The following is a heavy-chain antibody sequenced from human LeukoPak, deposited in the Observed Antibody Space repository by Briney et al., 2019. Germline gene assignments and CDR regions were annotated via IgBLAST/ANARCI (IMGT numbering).Heavy chain of an antibody. Sequence: SETLSLTCTVSGGSISSYYWSWIRQPAGKGLEWIGRIYNTRSTNHNPSLKTRVTMSLDTSKNQFSLKLTSVTAADTAVYYCAREPLWSGYSYYYYYMDVWGKGTTVTVSS. CDR2: IYNTRST. V-gene: IGHV4-4*07. CDR1: GGSISSYY. D-gene: IGHD3-3*01. J-gene: IGHJ6*03. CDR3: AREPLWSGYSYYYYYMDV.